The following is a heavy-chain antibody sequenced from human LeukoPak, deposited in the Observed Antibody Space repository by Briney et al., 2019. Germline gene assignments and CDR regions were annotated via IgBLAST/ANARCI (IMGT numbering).Heavy chain of an antibody. CDR3: ARDVSAVGGLERPATLGY. D-gene: IGHD1-1*01. J-gene: IGHJ4*02. CDR1: GFTFSSYA. V-gene: IGHV3-48*04. CDR2: ISSSGSTI. Sequence: PGGSLRLSCAASGFTFSSYAMSWVRQAPGKGLEWVSYISSSGSTIYYADSVKGRFTISRDNAKNSLYLQMNSLRAEDTAVYYCARDVSAVGGLERPATLGYWGQGTLVTVSS.